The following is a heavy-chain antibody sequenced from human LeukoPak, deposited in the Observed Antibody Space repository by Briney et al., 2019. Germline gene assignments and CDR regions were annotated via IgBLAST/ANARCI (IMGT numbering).Heavy chain of an antibody. Sequence: GGSLRFSCAASGFTFSSFAMNWVRQAPGKGLEWVSGISFVGGSTYYADSVKGRFTISRDNSKNTLYLQMSSLRAEDTAVYYCARDPSNGYAFDIWGQGTMVTVSS. J-gene: IGHJ3*02. V-gene: IGHV3-23*01. CDR1: GFTFSSFA. CDR3: ARDPSNGYAFDI. CDR2: ISFVGGST. D-gene: IGHD2-8*01.